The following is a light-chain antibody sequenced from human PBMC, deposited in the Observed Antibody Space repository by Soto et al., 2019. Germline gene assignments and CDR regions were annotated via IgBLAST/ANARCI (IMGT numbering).Light chain of an antibody. CDR3: QQSYSVPS. CDR2: SAS. V-gene: IGKV1-39*01. J-gene: IGKJ3*01. Sequence: GDRVTVTCRASENIDNYLNWHRQKPGEAPKLLIYSASRLQRGVPSRFSGGGSGTDFSLTISSLQSEDFATYYCQQSYSVPSFGPGTKVDIK. CDR1: ENIDNY.